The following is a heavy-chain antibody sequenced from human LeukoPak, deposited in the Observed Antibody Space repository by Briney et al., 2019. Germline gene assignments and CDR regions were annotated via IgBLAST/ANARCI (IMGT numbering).Heavy chain of an antibody. CDR2: ISAYNGNT. D-gene: IGHD3-3*01. CDR1: GYTFTSYG. J-gene: IGHJ6*02. Sequence: GASVKVSCKASGYTFTSYGISWVRQAPGQGLEWMGWISAYNGNTNYAQKLQGRVTMTTDTSTSTAYMELRSLRSDDTAVYYCARGADGLRFLEWLSADYYYYYGMDVWGQGTTVTVSS. CDR3: ARGADGLRFLEWLSADYYYYYGMDV. V-gene: IGHV1-18*01.